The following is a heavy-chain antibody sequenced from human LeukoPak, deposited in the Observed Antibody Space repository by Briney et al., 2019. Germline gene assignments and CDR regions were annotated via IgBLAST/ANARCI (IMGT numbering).Heavy chain of an antibody. CDR1: GFTFSSYA. Sequence: GGSLRLSCAASGFTFSSYAMSWVRQAPGKGLEWVSAISGSGGSTYYADSVKGRFTISRDNSKNTLYLQMNSLRAEDTAVYYCAKDQTPRDYYGSGPPSGFDYWGQGTLVTVSS. V-gene: IGHV3-23*01. D-gene: IGHD3-10*01. J-gene: IGHJ4*02. CDR3: AKDQTPRDYYGSGPPSGFDY. CDR2: ISGSGGST.